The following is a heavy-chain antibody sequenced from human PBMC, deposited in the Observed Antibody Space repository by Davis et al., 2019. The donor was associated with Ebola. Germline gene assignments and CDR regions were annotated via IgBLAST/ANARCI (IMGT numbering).Heavy chain of an antibody. D-gene: IGHD6-19*01. CDR1: GGSFTGYY. V-gene: IGHV4-34*01. J-gene: IGHJ5*02. CDR2: TNHIGKT. Sequence: PSETLSLTCAVSGGSFTGYYWSWIRHSPGNRLKWIGETNHIGKTNYNPSLKSRVSISIDTSQNQFSLKLNSVTAADTGVYYCARGGAVAGPWGQGPLVTVSS. CDR3: ARGGAVAGP.